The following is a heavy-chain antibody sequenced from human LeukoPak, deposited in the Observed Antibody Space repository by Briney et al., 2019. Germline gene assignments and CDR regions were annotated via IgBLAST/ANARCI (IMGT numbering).Heavy chain of an antibody. Sequence: GGSLRLSCAASGFTFSSIAMTWVRQAPGKGLEWVSTIRSNGDTAYNADSVKGRFAISRDNSKNTLYLQMNSLRVEDTAIYYCAKGQELDDGVFDSWGQGTLVTVSS. D-gene: IGHD1-1*01. V-gene: IGHV3-23*01. CDR3: AKGQELDDGVFDS. CDR1: GFTFSSIA. J-gene: IGHJ4*02. CDR2: IRSNGDTA.